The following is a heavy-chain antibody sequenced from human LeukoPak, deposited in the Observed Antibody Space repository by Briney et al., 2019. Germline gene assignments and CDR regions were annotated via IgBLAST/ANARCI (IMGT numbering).Heavy chain of an antibody. CDR1: GFTFSSYS. CDR3: AKDSVLLWFGEQKGALDY. Sequence: GGSLRLSCAASGFTFSSYSMNWVRQAPGKGLEWVSSISSSSSYIYYADSVKGRFTISRDNAKNSLYLQMNSLRAEDTAVYYCAKDSVLLWFGEQKGALDYWGQGTLVTVSS. CDR2: ISSSSSYI. V-gene: IGHV3-21*04. J-gene: IGHJ4*02. D-gene: IGHD3-10*01.